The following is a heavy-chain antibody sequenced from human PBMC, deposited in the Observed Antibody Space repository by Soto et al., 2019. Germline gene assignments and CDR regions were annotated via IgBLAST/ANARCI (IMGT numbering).Heavy chain of an antibody. J-gene: IGHJ5*02. CDR3: ARIPVDTSMIYWLDP. V-gene: IGHV4-59*01. CDR1: GDSISGDF. Sequence: PSETLSLTCAVSGDSISGDFWSWIRQPPGKALEWIGYIYYSGNTNYNPSLKSRVIISVDTSKNLFSLKLTSVTAADTAVYYCARIPVDTSMIYWLDPWGQGTMVTVSS. D-gene: IGHD5-18*01. CDR2: IYYSGNT.